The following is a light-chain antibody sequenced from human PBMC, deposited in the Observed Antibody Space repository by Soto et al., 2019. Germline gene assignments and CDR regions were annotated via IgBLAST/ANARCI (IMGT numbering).Light chain of an antibody. CDR3: QQYNTWQPKMA. Sequence: VVTQSPATLSVFPGETATLSCRASQSVSSYLAWYQQRPGQAPRLLIYGASTRATGIPARFRGSGSGTEFRLTISSLQAEDFATYYCQQYNTWQPKMAFGRGTKVEIK. CDR2: GAS. J-gene: IGKJ1*01. V-gene: IGKV3-15*01. CDR1: QSVSSY.